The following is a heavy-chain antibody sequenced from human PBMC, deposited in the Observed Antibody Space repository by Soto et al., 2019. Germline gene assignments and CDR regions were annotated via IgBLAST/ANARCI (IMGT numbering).Heavy chain of an antibody. CDR2: ISYDGSNQ. J-gene: IGHJ4*02. CDR3: AKDQASGQGSFDS. CDR1: GFTFNIYG. V-gene: IGHV3-30*18. Sequence: LRLSCAASGFTFNIYGMHWVRQAPDKGLEWVALISYDGSNQYYADSVKGRFTISRDNSKDTLFLQMNSLRADDTAVYYCAKDQASGQGSFDSWGQGTLVTVSS.